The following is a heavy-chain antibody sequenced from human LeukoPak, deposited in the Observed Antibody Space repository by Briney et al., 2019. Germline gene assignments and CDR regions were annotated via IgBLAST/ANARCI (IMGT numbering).Heavy chain of an antibody. CDR3: ATKSSSGWYSRY. J-gene: IGHJ4*02. D-gene: IGHD6-19*01. Sequence: GGSLRLSCAASGFTFSSCEMNWVRQAPGKGLEWVSYISSSGSTIYYADSVKGRFTISRDNGKNSLYLQMNSLRAEDTAVYYCATKSSSGWYSRYWGQGTLVTVSS. V-gene: IGHV3-48*03. CDR2: ISSSGSTI. CDR1: GFTFSSCE.